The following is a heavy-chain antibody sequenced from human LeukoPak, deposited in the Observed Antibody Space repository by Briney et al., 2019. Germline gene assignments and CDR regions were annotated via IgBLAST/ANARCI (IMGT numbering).Heavy chain of an antibody. CDR1: GYTFTNYD. Sequence: ASVKVSCKASGYTFTNYDINWVRQATGQGLEWMGWVNPNSGNTGYAQKFQGRVTMTRNTSITTAYMELSSLTYEDTAVYYCARDSAKLGYFDYWGQGTLVTVSS. J-gene: IGHJ4*02. CDR3: ARDSAKLGYFDY. D-gene: IGHD3-16*01. CDR2: VNPNSGNT. V-gene: IGHV1-8*01.